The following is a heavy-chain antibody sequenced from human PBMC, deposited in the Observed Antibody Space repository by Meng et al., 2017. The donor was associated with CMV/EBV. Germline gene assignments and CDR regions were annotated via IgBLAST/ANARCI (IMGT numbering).Heavy chain of an antibody. CDR2: IYPGDSDT. D-gene: IGHD1-14*01. J-gene: IGHJ6*02. Sequence: GESLKISCKGSGYSFTSYWIGWVRQMPGKGLEWMGIIYPGDSDTRYSPSFQGQVTISADKSISTAYLQWSSLKASDTAMYYCARPRLDRGRYYYGIDVWGQGTTVTVSS. CDR3: ARPRLDRGRYYYGIDV. V-gene: IGHV5-51*01. CDR1: GYSFTSYW.